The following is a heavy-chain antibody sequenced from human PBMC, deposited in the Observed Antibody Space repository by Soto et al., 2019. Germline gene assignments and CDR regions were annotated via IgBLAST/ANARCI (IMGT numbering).Heavy chain of an antibody. CDR1: GVSFSGYY. Sequence: SATLSLTCACYGVSFSGYYWIWIRHPPGKGLDWIGEVNHIGSTDYNPSLKSRVTISVDTSKNECSLKLSALTAADTAVYYCVAWLFAYWGQGTLVPVSP. D-gene: IGHD3-9*01. CDR3: VAWLFAY. V-gene: IGHV4-34*01. CDR2: VNHIGST. J-gene: IGHJ4*02.